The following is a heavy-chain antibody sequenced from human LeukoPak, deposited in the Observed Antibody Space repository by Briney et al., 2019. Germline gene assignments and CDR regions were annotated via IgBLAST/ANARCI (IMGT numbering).Heavy chain of an antibody. CDR1: GFSFSSYS. CDR3: ARVSILIVPYYAFDI. D-gene: IGHD2/OR15-2a*01. V-gene: IGHV3-21*01. CDR2: ISSSSNYI. Sequence: GGSLRLSCAASGFSFSSYSMKWVRQAPGKGLEWVSSISSSSNYIYYADSVKGRFAISRDNAKNSLYLQMNSLRAEDTAVYYCARVSILIVPYYAFDIWGQGTMVTVSS. J-gene: IGHJ3*02.